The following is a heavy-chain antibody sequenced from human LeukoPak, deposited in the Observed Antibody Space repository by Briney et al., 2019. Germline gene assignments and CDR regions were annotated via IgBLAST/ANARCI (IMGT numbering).Heavy chain of an antibody. CDR2: ISAYNGKT. D-gene: IGHD3-22*01. V-gene: IGHV1-18*01. CDR1: GYTFTSYG. J-gene: IGHJ4*02. Sequence: ASVKVSCKASGYTFTSYGISWVRQASGQGLEWMGWISAYNGKTNYAQKLQGRVTMTTDTSTSTAYMELRSLRSDDTAVYYCARGGTYYYDSSGYYEALDYWGQGTLVTVSS. CDR3: ARGGTYYYDSSGYYEALDY.